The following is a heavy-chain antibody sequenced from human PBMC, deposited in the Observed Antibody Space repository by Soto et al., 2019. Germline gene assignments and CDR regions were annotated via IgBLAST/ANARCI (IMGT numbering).Heavy chain of an antibody. CDR3: AKQRADYGSGADTFYFDS. Sequence: GGSLRLSRTVSKVRISNYAMNWDSQAPGKGLEWVSSLSGSGGTTYYADSVKGRFIISRDNSKNTLYLLMNSLRAEDTALYYCAKQRADYGSGADTFYFDSWGQGALVTV. J-gene: IGHJ4*02. CDR2: LSGSGGTT. CDR1: KVRISNYA. V-gene: IGHV3-23*01. D-gene: IGHD3-10*01.